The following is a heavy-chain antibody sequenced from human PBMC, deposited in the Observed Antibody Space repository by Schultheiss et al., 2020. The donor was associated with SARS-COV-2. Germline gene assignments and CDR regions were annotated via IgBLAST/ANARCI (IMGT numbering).Heavy chain of an antibody. CDR3: AAGTGGIDY. D-gene: IGHD6-13*01. V-gene: IGHV4-30-2*01. J-gene: IGHJ4*02. Sequence: SETLSLTCTVSGGSISSGSYYWSWIRQPPGKGLEWIGYIYHSGTTNYNPSLKSRVTISVDTSKNQFSLKLSSVTAADTAVYYCAAGTGGIDYWGQGTLVTVSS. CDR1: GGSISSGSYY. CDR2: IYHSGTT.